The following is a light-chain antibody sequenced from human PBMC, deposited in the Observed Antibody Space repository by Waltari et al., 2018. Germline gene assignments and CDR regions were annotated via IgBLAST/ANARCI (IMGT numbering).Light chain of an antibody. CDR1: SSDVGCYNF. V-gene: IGLV2-14*03. J-gene: IGLJ2*01. Sequence: QSALTQPASVSGSPGQSITISCTRPSSDVGCYNFVSCYQPHPGKAPQLLIYDVNNLTSGVSDRFSGSKAGNTACLTISGIQAEDEADYYCSSYTSSTYVVFGGGTQLTVL. CDR2: DVN. CDR3: SSYTSSTYVV.